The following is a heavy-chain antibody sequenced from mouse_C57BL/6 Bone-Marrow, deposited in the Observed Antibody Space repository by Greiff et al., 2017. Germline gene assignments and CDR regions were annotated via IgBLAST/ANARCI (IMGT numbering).Heavy chain of an antibody. D-gene: IGHD2-3*01. CDR3: AREDDGYCDC. CDR1: GFTFSSYT. CDR2: ISGGGGNT. Sequence: EVQVVESGGGLVKPGGSLKLSCAASGFTFSSYTMSWVRQTPEKRLEWVATISGGGGNTYYPDSVKGRFTISRDNAKSTLYLQMSSLRSEDTALYYCAREDDGYCDCWGQGTTLTVSS. V-gene: IGHV5-9*01. J-gene: IGHJ2*01.